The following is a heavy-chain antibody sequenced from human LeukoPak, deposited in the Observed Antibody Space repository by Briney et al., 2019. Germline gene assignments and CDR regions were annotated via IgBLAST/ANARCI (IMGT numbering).Heavy chain of an antibody. D-gene: IGHD4-23*01. CDR3: ARGGNLDY. J-gene: IGHJ4*02. Sequence: GGSLRLSCAASGFTFSSYAMNWVRQAPGKGLEWVSAISGSGGSTLYADSVKGRFTISRDNSKNTLYLQMNTLRAEDTAVYYCARGGNLDYWGQGTLVTVSS. V-gene: IGHV3-23*01. CDR1: GFTFSSYA. CDR2: ISGSGGST.